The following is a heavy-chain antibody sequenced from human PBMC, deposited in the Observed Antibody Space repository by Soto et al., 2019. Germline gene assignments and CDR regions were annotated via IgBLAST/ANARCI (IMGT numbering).Heavy chain of an antibody. CDR3: ARATYYDFWIGYYIGSYYYYYMYV. CDR2: MNPNSGNT. J-gene: IGHJ6*03. CDR1: GYTFTSYD. D-gene: IGHD3-3*01. V-gene: IGHV1-8*01. Sequence: ASVKVSCKASGYTFTSYDINWVRQATGQGLEWMGWMNPNSGNTGYAQKFQGRVTMTRNTSISTAYMELSSLRSEDTAVYYCARATYYDFWIGYYIGSYYYYYMYVWGKGTTVTVSS.